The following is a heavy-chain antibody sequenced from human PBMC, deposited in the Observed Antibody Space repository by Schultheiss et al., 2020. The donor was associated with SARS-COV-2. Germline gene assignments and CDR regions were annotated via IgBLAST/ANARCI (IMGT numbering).Heavy chain of an antibody. V-gene: IGHV3-30*04. CDR2: ISYDGGNK. D-gene: IGHD3-16*01. J-gene: IGHJ4*02. CDR3: ARAPLYDYVWRWNY. CDR1: GFAFSYSYYE. Sequence: GGSLRLSCAASGFAFSYSYYEMYWVRQAPGKGLEWVAIISYDGGNKYYADSVKGRFTISRDNSKNTLYLQMNSLRAEDTAVYYCARAPLYDYVWRWNYWGQGTLVTVSS.